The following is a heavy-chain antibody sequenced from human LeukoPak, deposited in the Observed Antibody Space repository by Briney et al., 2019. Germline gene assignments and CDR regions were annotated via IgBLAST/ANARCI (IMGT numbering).Heavy chain of an antibody. CDR1: XXTFSSYA. J-gene: IGHJ4*02. CDR3: AKDLSGSLVGATIDY. D-gene: IGHD1-26*01. CDR2: ISGSGGST. V-gene: IGHV3-23*01. Sequence: PGGSXRLSCXASXXTFSSYAMSWVRQAPGKGLEWVSAISGSGGSTYYADSVKGRFTISRDNSKNTLYLQMNSLRAEDTAVYYCAKDLSGSLVGATIDYWGQGTLVTVSS.